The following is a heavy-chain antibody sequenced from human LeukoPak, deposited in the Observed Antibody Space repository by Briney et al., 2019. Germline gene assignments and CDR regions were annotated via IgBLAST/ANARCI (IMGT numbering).Heavy chain of an antibody. J-gene: IGHJ4*02. CDR2: IYPGDSDT. CDR3: ARFDGDYADYYFDY. V-gene: IGHV5-51*01. CDR1: GYSFTSYW. Sequence: GESLKISCQGSGYSFTSYWIAWVRQMPGKGLEWMGIIYPGDSDTRYSPSFQGQVTISADKSISTAYLQWRSLKASDTAMYYCARFDGDYADYYFDYWGQGTLVTVSS. D-gene: IGHD4-17*01.